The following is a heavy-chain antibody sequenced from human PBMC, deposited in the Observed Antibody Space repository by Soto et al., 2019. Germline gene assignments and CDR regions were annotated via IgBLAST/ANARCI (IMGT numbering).Heavy chain of an antibody. CDR2: IWYDGSHT. CDR1: GFTFSSYG. J-gene: IGHJ6*02. CDR3: AGGMAGLDV. Sequence: GSLRLSCAASGFTFSSYGMHWVRQAPGKGLEWVAVIWYDGSHTIYVDSVKGRFTISRDNAKSTVFLQMDSLRDEDTGVYYCAGGMAGLDVWGQGTTVTVSS. V-gene: IGHV3-33*03.